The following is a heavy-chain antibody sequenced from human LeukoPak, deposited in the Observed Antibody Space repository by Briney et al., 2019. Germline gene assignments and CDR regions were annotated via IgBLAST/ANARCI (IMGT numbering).Heavy chain of an antibody. CDR2: MNPNSGNT. J-gene: IGHJ6*02. CDR3: ARGRSVRLYPYYYGMDV. D-gene: IGHD5-18*01. Sequence: ASVKVSCKASGYTFTSYDINWVRQATGQGLEWMGWMNPNSGNTGYTQKFQGRVTMTRNTSISTAYMELSSLRSEDTAVYYCARGRSVRLYPYYYGMDVWGQGTTVTVSS. V-gene: IGHV1-8*01. CDR1: GYTFTSYD.